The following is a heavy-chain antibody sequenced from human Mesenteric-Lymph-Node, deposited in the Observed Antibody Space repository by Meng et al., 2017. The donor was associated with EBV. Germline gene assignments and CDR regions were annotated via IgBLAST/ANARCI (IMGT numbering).Heavy chain of an antibody. J-gene: IGHJ4*02. CDR3: AHQDGYNSIGYLDY. D-gene: IGHD5-24*01. CDR1: GFSLSTSGVG. V-gene: IGHV2-5*02. CDR2: IYWDDDK. Sequence: QITLKESGPTLVKPXXXXPXTXPFSGFSLSTSGVGVGWIRQPPGKALEWLALIYWDDDKRYSPSLKSRLTITKDTSKNQVVLTMTNMDPVDTATYYCAHQDGYNSIGYLDYWGQGSLVTVSS.